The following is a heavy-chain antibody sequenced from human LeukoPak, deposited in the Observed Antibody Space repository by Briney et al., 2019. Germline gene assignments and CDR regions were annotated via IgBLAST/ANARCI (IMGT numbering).Heavy chain of an antibody. V-gene: IGHV4-59*08. J-gene: IGHJ6*03. CDR1: GGSISSYY. D-gene: IGHD3-9*01. CDR2: IYHSGST. Sequence: SETLSLTCTVSGGSISSYYWSWIRQPPGKGLEWIGYIYHSGSTNYNPSLKSRVTISVDTSKNQFSLKLSSVTAADTAVYYCARILTGYGSSYYYYYMDVWGKGTTVTVSS. CDR3: ARILTGYGSSYYYYYMDV.